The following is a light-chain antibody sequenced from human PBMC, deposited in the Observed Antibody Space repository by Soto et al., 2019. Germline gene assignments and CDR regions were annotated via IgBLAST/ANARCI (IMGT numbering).Light chain of an antibody. J-gene: IGKJ4*01. CDR1: QSVGTY. CDR2: DAS. Sequence: EIVLTQSPATLSLSPGEIATLSCRASQSVGTYLAWYQQKHGQSPRLLIYDASNRATGIPDRFRGSGYGTDSTLANRSLEPQDFTFYFYKQRSNWLTCGGGTKVEMK. V-gene: IGKV3-11*01. CDR3: KQRSNWLT.